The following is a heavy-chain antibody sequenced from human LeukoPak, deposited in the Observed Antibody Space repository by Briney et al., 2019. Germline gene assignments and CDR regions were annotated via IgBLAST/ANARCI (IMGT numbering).Heavy chain of an antibody. CDR2: IWYDGSNK. CDR3: ARDHGSSWYEENYFDY. CDR1: GFTFSSYG. V-gene: IGHV3-33*01. J-gene: IGHJ4*02. D-gene: IGHD6-13*01. Sequence: PGGSLRLSCAASGFTFSSYGMHWVRQAPGKGLEWVAVIWYDGSNKYHADSVKGRFTISRDNSKNTLYLQMNSLRAEDTAVYYCARDHGSSWYEENYFDYWGQGTLVTVSS.